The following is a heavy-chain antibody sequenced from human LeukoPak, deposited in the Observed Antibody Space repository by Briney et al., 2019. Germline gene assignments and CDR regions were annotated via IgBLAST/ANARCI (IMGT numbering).Heavy chain of an antibody. Sequence: GESLKISCKASGYSFTSYYMHWVRQAPGQGLEWMGIINPSGGSTSYAQKFQGRVTMTRDTSTSTVYMELSSLRSEDTAVYYCARDLGGGSYGWGKFDLWGRGTLVAVSS. CDR3: ARDLGGGSYGWGKFDL. V-gene: IGHV1-46*01. D-gene: IGHD3-10*01. CDR2: INPSGGST. J-gene: IGHJ2*01. CDR1: GYSFTSYY.